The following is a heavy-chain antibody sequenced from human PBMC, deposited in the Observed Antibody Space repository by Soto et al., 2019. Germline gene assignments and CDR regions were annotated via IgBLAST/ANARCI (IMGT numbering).Heavy chain of an antibody. V-gene: IGHV1-2*02. D-gene: IGHD2-15*01. CDR3: ARGLVGYCSGGSCWPRYYFDY. CDR1: GYTFTVYY. CDR2: INPNSGGT. Sequence: ASVKVSCKASGYTFTVYYMHCVLQAPLQGLEWMGWINPNSGGTNYAQKFQGRVTMTRDTSISTAYMELSRLRSDDTAVYYCARGLVGYCSGGSCWPRYYFDYWGQGTLVTVSS. J-gene: IGHJ4*02.